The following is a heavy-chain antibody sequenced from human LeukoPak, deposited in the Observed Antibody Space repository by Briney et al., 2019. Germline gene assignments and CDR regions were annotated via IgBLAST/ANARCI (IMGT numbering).Heavy chain of an antibody. CDR1: GFTFSSYA. CDR2: ISYDGSNK. Sequence: AGGSLRLSCAASGFTFSSYAMHWVRQAPGKGLEWVAVISYDGSNKYYAHSVKGRFTISRDNSKNTLYLQMNSLRAEDTAVYYCARDPEYYYDSSGYYWDYWGQGTLVTVSS. D-gene: IGHD3-22*01. J-gene: IGHJ4*02. V-gene: IGHV3-30-3*01. CDR3: ARDPEYYYDSSGYYWDY.